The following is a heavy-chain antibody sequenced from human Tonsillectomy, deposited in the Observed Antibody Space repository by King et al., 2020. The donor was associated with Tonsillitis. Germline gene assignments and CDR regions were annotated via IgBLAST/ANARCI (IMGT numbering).Heavy chain of an antibody. J-gene: IGHJ3*01. D-gene: IGHD2-2*01. Sequence: VQLVESGGGLVQPGGSLRLSCAASGFTFISYWMHWVRQAPGKGLVWVSRINTDGCGTRYADSVKGRFTISSDNAKNTLNLQMNSLRAEDTAVYYCARDCSTTSCYALDAFDLWGQGTMVTVSS. CDR1: GFTFISYW. CDR2: INTDGCGT. CDR3: ARDCSTTSCYALDAFDL. V-gene: IGHV3-74*01.